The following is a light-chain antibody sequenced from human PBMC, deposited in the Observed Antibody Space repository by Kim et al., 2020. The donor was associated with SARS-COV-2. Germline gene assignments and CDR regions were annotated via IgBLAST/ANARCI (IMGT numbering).Light chain of an antibody. Sequence: VTISCTESNSNIGAGYDVHWYQQRPGTAPKLLIYGNSNRPSGVPDRFSGSKSGTSASLAITGLQAEDEADYYCQSYDSSLSGVVFGGGTQLTVL. J-gene: IGLJ2*01. V-gene: IGLV1-40*01. CDR1: NSNIGAGYD. CDR2: GNS. CDR3: QSYDSSLSGVV.